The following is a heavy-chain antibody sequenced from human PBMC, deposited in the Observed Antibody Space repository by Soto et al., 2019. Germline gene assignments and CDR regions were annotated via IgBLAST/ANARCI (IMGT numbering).Heavy chain of an antibody. CDR3: ARGGLKGGGVFPFDY. Sequence: QVQLQQWGAGLLKPSETLSLTCAVYGGSFSGYYWSWIRQPPGKGLEWIGEINHSGSTNYNPSLKSRVTISVDTSKNQFSLKLSSVTAADTAVYYCARGGLKGGGVFPFDYWGQGTLVTVSS. CDR2: INHSGST. CDR1: GGSFSGYY. V-gene: IGHV4-34*01. D-gene: IGHD2-21*01. J-gene: IGHJ4*02.